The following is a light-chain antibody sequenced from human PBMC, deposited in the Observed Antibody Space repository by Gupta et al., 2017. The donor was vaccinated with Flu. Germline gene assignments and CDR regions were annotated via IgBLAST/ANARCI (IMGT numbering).Light chain of an antibody. J-gene: IGLJ3*02. CDR3: QIWHISSDHLRV. V-gene: IGLV3-21*02. CDR2: DNS. Sequence: SYVLPQPPSVSVAPGQTAKITCGGDSIGTKSVHWYQQRPGQAPVLVVFDNSDRPSGIPERFSGSNSGNTATLTITKVEAGDEADYYCQIWHISSDHLRVFGGGTKLTVL. CDR1: SIGTKS.